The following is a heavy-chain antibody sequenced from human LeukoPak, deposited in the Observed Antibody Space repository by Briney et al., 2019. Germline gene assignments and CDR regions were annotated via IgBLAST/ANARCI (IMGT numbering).Heavy chain of an antibody. V-gene: IGHV4-34*01. D-gene: IGHD3-22*01. CDR3: AGRKHYYDSSGYRNYYYYMDV. Sequence: SETLSLTCAVYGGSFSGYYWSWIRQPPGKGLEWIGEINHSGSTNYNPSLKSRVTISVDTSKNQFSLKLSSVTAADTAVYYCAGRKHYYDSSGYRNYYYYMDVWGKGTTVTISS. J-gene: IGHJ6*03. CDR1: GGSFSGYY. CDR2: INHSGST.